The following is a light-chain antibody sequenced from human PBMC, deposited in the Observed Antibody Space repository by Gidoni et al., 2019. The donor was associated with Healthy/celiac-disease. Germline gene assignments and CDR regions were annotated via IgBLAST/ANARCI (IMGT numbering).Light chain of an antibody. CDR2: AAS. V-gene: IGKV1-39*01. CDR3: QQSYSTPQT. J-gene: IGKJ4*01. Sequence: DIQMTQSPSSLSASVGDRVTINCRASQSIISYLNWYQQKPGKAPTLLIDAASSLQSRVPSCFGGSGSRTDFTLTISSLQPEDFATYYFQQSYSTPQTFXGXTKVEIK. CDR1: QSIISY.